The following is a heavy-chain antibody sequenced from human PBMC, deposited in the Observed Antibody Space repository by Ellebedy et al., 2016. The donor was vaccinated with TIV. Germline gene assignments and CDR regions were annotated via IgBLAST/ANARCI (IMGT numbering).Heavy chain of an antibody. J-gene: IGHJ4*02. D-gene: IGHD6-19*01. CDR1: GGSISSGGYS. Sequence: MPSETLSLTCAVSGGSISSGGYSWSWIRQPPGKGLEWIGYIYHSGSTTYNPSLKSRVTISVDTSKNQFSLKLSSVTAADTAVYYCARDEVAGTSRPQGAYWGQGTLVTVSS. CDR3: ARDEVAGTSRPQGAY. CDR2: IYHSGST. V-gene: IGHV4-30-2*01.